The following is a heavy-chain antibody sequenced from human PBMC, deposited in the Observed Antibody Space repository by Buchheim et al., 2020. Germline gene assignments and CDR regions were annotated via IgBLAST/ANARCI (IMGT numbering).Heavy chain of an antibody. CDR3: AREGGSWYYDSSDYGMDV. V-gene: IGHV3-48*03. D-gene: IGHD3-22*01. CDR1: GFTFSSYE. Sequence: EVQLVESGGGLVQPGGSLRLSCAASGFTFSSYEMNWVRQAPGKGLEWVSYISRSGSTIYYADSVKGRFTISRDTAKNSLYLQMNSLRAEDTAVYYCAREGGSWYYDSSDYGMDVWGQGTT. J-gene: IGHJ6*02. CDR2: ISRSGSTI.